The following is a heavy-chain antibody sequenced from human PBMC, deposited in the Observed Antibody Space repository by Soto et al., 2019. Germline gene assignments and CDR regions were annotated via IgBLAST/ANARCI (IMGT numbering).Heavy chain of an antibody. Sequence: SETLSLTCTVSGGSISSYYWSWIRQPPGKGLEWIGYIYYSGSTNYNPSLKSRVTISVDTSKNQFSLKLSSVTAANTAVYYCAGSGYSSSWYPSNWFDPWGQGTLVTVSS. V-gene: IGHV4-59*01. D-gene: IGHD6-13*01. CDR1: GGSISSYY. CDR2: IYYSGST. CDR3: AGSGYSSSWYPSNWFDP. J-gene: IGHJ5*02.